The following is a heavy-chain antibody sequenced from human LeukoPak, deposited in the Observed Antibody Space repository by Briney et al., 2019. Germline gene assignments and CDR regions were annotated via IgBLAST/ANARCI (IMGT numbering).Heavy chain of an antibody. J-gene: IGHJ4*02. CDR1: GGSFSGYY. CDR2: INHSGST. D-gene: IGHD3-22*01. Sequence: SETLSLTCAVYGGSFSGYYWSWIRQPPGKGLEWIGEINHSGSTNYNPSLKSRVTISVDTSKNQFSLKLSSVTAADTAVYYCARSEGYYDSSGCFDYWGQGTLVTVSS. CDR3: ARSEGYYDSSGCFDY. V-gene: IGHV4-34*01.